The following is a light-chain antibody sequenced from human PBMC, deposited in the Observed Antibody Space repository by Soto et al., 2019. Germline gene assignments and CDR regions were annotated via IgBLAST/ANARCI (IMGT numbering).Light chain of an antibody. Sequence: QSVLTQPASVSGSPGQSITISCTGTSSDVGGYNYVSWYQQHPGKAPKLMIYEVSNRPSGVSTRFSGSKSGNTASLTISGLQAEDEADYYCTSYTRSSTRVFGGGTKLTVL. J-gene: IGLJ3*02. CDR3: TSYTRSSTRV. CDR1: SSDVGGYNY. CDR2: EVS. V-gene: IGLV2-14*01.